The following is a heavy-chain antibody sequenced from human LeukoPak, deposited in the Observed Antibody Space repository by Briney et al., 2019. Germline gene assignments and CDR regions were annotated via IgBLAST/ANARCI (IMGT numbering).Heavy chain of an antibody. CDR3: ARDTAEVINSYDDY. CDR2: INPNSGGT. Sequence: ASVKVSCKASGYTFTGYYMHWVRQAPGQGLEWMGWINPNSGGTNYAQKFQGRVTMTRDTSISTAYMELSRLRSEDTAVYYCARDTAEVINSYDDYWGQGTLVTVSS. D-gene: IGHD2/OR15-2a*01. CDR1: GYTFTGYY. V-gene: IGHV1-2*02. J-gene: IGHJ4*02.